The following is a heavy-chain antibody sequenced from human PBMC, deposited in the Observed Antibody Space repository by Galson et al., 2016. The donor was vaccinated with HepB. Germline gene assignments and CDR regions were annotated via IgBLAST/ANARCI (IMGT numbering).Heavy chain of an antibody. D-gene: IGHD1-26*01. CDR1: GDSISSRGYY. J-gene: IGHJ4*02. CDR3: ARGHWERLNFDY. V-gene: IGHV4-31*03. Sequence: TLSLTCTVSGDSISSRGYYWSWIRQHPGKGLEWIGDIHYSGSTYYSPSLKGRVIVSLDTSKNQFSLKLGSVTAADTAVYFCARGHWERLNFDYWGQGTLITVSS. CDR2: IHYSGST.